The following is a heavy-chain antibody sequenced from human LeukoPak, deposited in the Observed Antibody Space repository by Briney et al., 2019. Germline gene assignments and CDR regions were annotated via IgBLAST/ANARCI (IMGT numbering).Heavy chain of an antibody. Sequence: GGSLRLSCAASGFTFSSYAMSWVRQAPGKGLEWVSAISGSGGSTYYADSVKGRFTISRDSSKNTLYLQMNSLRAEDTAVYYCAKDSIFGVSKGYWGQGTLVAVSS. J-gene: IGHJ4*02. D-gene: IGHD3-3*01. V-gene: IGHV3-23*01. CDR1: GFTFSSYA. CDR2: ISGSGGST. CDR3: AKDSIFGVSKGY.